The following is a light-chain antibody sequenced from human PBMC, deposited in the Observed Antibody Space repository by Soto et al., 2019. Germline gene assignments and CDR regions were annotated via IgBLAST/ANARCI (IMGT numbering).Light chain of an antibody. CDR1: QSVSRI. J-gene: IGKJ1*01. CDR3: QQYNNWPPWT. CDR2: GAS. V-gene: IGKV3-15*01. Sequence: EIVMTQSPATLSVSPGEGTSLSCRASQSVSRILAWYQQKPGQAPRLLIYGASTRATGIPVRFSGSGSGTEFTLTISSLQSEDFAVYYCQQYNNWPPWTFGQGTKVDIK.